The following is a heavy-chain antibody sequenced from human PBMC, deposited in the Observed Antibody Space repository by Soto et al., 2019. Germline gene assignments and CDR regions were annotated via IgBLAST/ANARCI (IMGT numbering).Heavy chain of an antibody. Sequence: PSETLSLTCTVSGGSISSGGYYWSWIRQHPGKGLEWIGYIYYSGSTYYNPSLKSRVTISVDTSKNQFSLKLSSVTAADTAVYYCARDRRFGVVTDPYGMDVWGQGTTVTVSS. CDR3: ARDRRFGVVTDPYGMDV. J-gene: IGHJ6*02. D-gene: IGHD3-3*01. V-gene: IGHV4-31*03. CDR1: GGSISSGGYY. CDR2: IYYSGST.